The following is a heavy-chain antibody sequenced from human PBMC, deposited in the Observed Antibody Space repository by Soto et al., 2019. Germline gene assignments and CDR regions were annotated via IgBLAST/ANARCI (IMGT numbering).Heavy chain of an antibody. V-gene: IGHV3-74*01. J-gene: IGHJ6*02. CDR2: INGDGITR. CDR3: ERDKAYGLDV. Sequence: EVQLVESGGGLVQPGGSLRLSCAASEFAFNTYWMHWLRQGPGTGLEWVSRINGDGITRTYADSVKGRFTISRDNAENILYLQMNSLRAEDTAVYYCERDKAYGLDVWGQGTTVTVSS. CDR1: EFAFNTYW.